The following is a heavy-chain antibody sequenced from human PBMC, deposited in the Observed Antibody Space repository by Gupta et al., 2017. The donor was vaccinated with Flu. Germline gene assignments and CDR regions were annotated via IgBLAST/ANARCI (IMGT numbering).Heavy chain of an antibody. J-gene: IGHJ2*01. CDR2: ISGNGGVM. D-gene: IGHD3-10*01. CDR1: GFNFDAYA. V-gene: IGHV3-9*01. Sequence: EVQLVESGGGLAQPGRSLRLACVASGFNFDAYALHWVRQSPGKGLEWVSGISGNGGVMGYGDSVKGRFTISRDSAKKSLYLQMNSLTPEDTAVYHCTKESPHHYATGGYWVGGFDLWGRGTLVSVTS. CDR3: TKESPHHYATGGYWVGGFDL.